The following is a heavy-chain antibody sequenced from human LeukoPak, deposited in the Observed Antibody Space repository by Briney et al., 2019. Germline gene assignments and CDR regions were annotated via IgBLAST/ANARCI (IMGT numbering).Heavy chain of an antibody. J-gene: IGHJ4*02. V-gene: IGHV3-7*01. D-gene: IGHD3-3*01. CDR1: GFTFSSYW. CDR3: ARELEGYTIFGVVIMGYFDY. CDR2: IKQDGSEK. Sequence: GSLRLSCAASGFTFSSYWMSWVRQAPGKGLEWVANIKQDGSEKYYVDSVKGRFTISRDNAKNSLYLQMNSLRAEDTAVYYCARELEGYTIFGVVIMGYFDYWGQGTLVTVSS.